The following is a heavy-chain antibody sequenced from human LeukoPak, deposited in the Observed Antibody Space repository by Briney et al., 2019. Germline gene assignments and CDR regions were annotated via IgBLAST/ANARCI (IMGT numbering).Heavy chain of an antibody. CDR2: ISTSSSYI. CDR3: ARSAGNVLTGDYSYFDY. CDR1: GFTFSSYA. J-gene: IGHJ4*02. D-gene: IGHD3-9*01. Sequence: PGGSLRLSCAASGFTFSSYAMSWVRQAPGKGLEWVSSISTSSSYIYYADSVKGRFTISRDNAKNSLYLQMSSLRAEDTAVYYCARSAGNVLTGDYSYFDYWGQGTLVTVSS. V-gene: IGHV3-21*01.